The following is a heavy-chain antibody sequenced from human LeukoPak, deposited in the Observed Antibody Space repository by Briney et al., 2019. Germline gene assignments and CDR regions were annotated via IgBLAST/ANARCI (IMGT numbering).Heavy chain of an antibody. J-gene: IGHJ4*02. V-gene: IGHV1-46*01. CDR2: INPSGGST. Sequence: ASVKVSCKASGCTFTSYYMHWVRQAPGQGGEWMGIINPSGGSTSYAQKFQGRVTMTRDTSTSTVYMELGSLRSEDTAVYYCARGRSSGWSASNPDRDYWGQGTLVTVSS. CDR3: ARGRSSGWSASNPDRDY. CDR1: GCTFTSYY. D-gene: IGHD6-19*01.